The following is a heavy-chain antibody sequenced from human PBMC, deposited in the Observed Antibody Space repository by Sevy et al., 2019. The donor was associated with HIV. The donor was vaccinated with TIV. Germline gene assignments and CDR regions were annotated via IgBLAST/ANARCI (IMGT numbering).Heavy chain of an antibody. CDR3: ARDLYPTPDYYDSSGALDY. V-gene: IGHV3-33*01. CDR2: IWYDGSNK. D-gene: IGHD3-22*01. CDR1: GFTFSSYG. Sequence: GGSLRLSCAASGFTFSSYGMHWVRQAPGKGLEWVAVIWYDGSNKYYADSVKGRFTISSDNSKNTLYLQMNSLRAEDTAVYYCARDLYPTPDYYDSSGALDYWGQGTLVTVSS. J-gene: IGHJ4*02.